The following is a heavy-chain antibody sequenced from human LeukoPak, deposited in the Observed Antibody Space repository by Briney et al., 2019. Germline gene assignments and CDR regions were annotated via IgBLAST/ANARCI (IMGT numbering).Heavy chain of an antibody. Sequence: GVLRLSCAASGFTFSNYDMHWVRQAPGKGLEWVSAISSSSSYIYYADSIKGRFTISRDNAENSLYLQMNSLRAVDTAVYFCARGEEKATITALDSWGQGTLVTVSS. D-gene: IGHD5-24*01. J-gene: IGHJ4*02. CDR1: GFTFSNYD. V-gene: IGHV3-21*01. CDR2: ISSSSSYI. CDR3: ARGEEKATITALDS.